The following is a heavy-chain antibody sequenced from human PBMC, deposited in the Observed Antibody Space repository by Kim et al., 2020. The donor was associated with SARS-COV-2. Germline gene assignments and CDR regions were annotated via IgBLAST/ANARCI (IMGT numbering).Heavy chain of an antibody. V-gene: IGHV3-74*01. D-gene: IGHD1-26*01. CDR2: INSDGSIT. Sequence: GGSLRLSCAASGFTFSSHWMHWVRQAPGKGLVWASRINSDGSITSYADSVKSRFTISRDNAKSTLYLQMNSLRVEDTAVYYCARAKSLVGASFDSWGQGILVTVSS. J-gene: IGHJ4*02. CDR1: GFTFSSHW. CDR3: ARAKSLVGASFDS.